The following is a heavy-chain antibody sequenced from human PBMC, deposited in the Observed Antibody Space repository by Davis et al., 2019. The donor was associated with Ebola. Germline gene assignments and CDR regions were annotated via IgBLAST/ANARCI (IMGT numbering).Heavy chain of an antibody. Sequence: GESLKISCKGSGYSFNTYWIGWVRQVPGKGLEWMGHIYPDDSDTRYSPSFQGQVTLSADKSINTAYLHWSSLKASDTAMYYCAKQESLYGSSDYWGQGTLVTVSS. J-gene: IGHJ4*02. V-gene: IGHV5-51*01. CDR2: IYPDDSDT. D-gene: IGHD3-22*01. CDR3: AKQESLYGSSDY. CDR1: GYSFNTYW.